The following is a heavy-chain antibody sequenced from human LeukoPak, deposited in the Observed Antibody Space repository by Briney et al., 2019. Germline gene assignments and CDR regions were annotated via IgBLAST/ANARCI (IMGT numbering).Heavy chain of an antibody. D-gene: IGHD3-3*01. CDR2: IYYSGST. J-gene: IGHJ6*02. CDR3: ARVRVTIFGVVIYYYGMDV. Sequence: SETLSLTCTVSGGSISSGGYYWSWIRQHPGKGLEWIGYIYYSGSTNYNPSLKSRVTISVDTSKNQFSLKLSSVTAADTAVYYCARVRVTIFGVVIYYYGMDVWGQGTTATVSS. V-gene: IGHV4-61*08. CDR1: GGSISSGGYY.